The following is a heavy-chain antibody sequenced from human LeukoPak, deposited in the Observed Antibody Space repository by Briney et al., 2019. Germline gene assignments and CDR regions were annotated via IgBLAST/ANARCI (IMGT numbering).Heavy chain of an antibody. CDR1: GYTFTSYD. CDR3: AGGLRWFGEFVDY. Sequence: AASVKVSCKASGYTFTSYDINWVRQATGQGLEWMGWMNPNSGNTGYAQKFQGGVTMTRNTSISTAYMELSSLRSEDTAVYYCAGGLRWFGEFVDYWGQGTLVTVSS. V-gene: IGHV1-8*01. CDR2: MNPNSGNT. D-gene: IGHD3-10*01. J-gene: IGHJ4*02.